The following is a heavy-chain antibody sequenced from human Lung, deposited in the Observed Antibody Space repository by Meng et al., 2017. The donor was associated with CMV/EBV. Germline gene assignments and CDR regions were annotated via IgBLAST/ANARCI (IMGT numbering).Heavy chain of an antibody. CDR3: ARGGGGGDLLYYYYVMDV. J-gene: IGHJ6*02. V-gene: IGHV3-53*01. CDR1: AFTVSSNY. D-gene: IGHD2-21*02. Sequence: GGSLRLSCAASAFTVSSNYMSWVRQAPGKGLEWVSVIYSGGITYYAGSVKGRFTISRDNSKNTLYLQMNSLRAEDTAVYYCARGGGGGDLLYYYYVMDVWGQGTTVTVSS. CDR2: IYSGGIT.